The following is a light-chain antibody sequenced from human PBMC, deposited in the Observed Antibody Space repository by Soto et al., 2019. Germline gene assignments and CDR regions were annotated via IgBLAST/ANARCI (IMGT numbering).Light chain of an antibody. CDR2: EVY. CDR1: NSDVGGYDR. Sequence: LTQPASVSGSPGQSITISCTGTNSDVGGYDRVSWYQHHPGKAPKLLIFEVYNRPSGISDRFSGSKSGDTASLTISGLQAEDEADYYCISYIPSTTTHWVFGGGTKVTVL. CDR3: ISYIPSTTTHWV. V-gene: IGLV2-14*01. J-gene: IGLJ3*02.